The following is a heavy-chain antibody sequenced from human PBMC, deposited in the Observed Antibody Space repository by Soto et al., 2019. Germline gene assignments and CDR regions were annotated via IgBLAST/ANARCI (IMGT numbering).Heavy chain of an antibody. V-gene: IGHV5-51*01. D-gene: IGHD6-19*01. Sequence: PGESLKISCQGSGYTFTSYWIAWVRQMPGKGLEWMAIVYPGDSDTRYSPSFQGHVTVSADKSISTAYLQWSSLKASDTAIYYCARPDSNGWSDSRGKGTLVTDSS. CDR1: GYTFTSYW. J-gene: IGHJ5*01. CDR2: VYPGDSDT. CDR3: ARPDSNGWSDS.